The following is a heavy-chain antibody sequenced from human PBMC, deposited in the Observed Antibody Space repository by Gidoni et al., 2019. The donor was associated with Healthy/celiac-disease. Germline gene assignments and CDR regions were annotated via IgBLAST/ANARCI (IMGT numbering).Heavy chain of an antibody. CDR1: GYTFTGYD. Sequence: QVQLVQSGAEVKKPGASVKGSCKASGYTFTGYDMNWVRQAPGQGLEWMGWINPTRGGTNYAQKFQGRVTMTRDTSISPAYMELSRLSSDDTAVYYCARDRGDSPDNWFDPWGQGTLVTVSS. CDR3: ARDRGDSPDNWFDP. CDR2: INPTRGGT. D-gene: IGHD3-10*01. V-gene: IGHV1-2*02. J-gene: IGHJ5*02.